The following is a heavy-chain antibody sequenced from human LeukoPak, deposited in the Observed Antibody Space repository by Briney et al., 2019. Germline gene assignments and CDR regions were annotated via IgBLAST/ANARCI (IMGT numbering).Heavy chain of an antibody. CDR1: GYTFTSYG. Sequence: ASVKVSCKASGYTFTSYGISWVRQAPGQGLEWMGWISAYNGNTNYAQKLQGRVTMTTDTSTSTAYMELSSLRSEDTAVYYCASPSVGSGSFLTAPTAWGQGTLVTVSS. CDR2: ISAYNGNT. J-gene: IGHJ4*02. CDR3: ASPSVGSGSFLTAPTA. V-gene: IGHV1-18*01. D-gene: IGHD1-26*01.